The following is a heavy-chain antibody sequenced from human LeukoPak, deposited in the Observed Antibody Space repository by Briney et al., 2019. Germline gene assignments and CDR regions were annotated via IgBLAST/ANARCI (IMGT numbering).Heavy chain of an antibody. V-gene: IGHV3-7*01. CDR2: IKQDGSET. CDR1: GFIFSNYW. D-gene: IGHD3-22*01. Sequence: GGSLRPSCATSGFIFSNYWMSWVRQAPGKGLEWVANIKQDGSETYYVDSVKGRFTTSRDDAKNSLYLQMNSLRAEDTAVYYCARLDSSGFDYWGQGTLVSVSS. J-gene: IGHJ4*02. CDR3: ARLDSSGFDY.